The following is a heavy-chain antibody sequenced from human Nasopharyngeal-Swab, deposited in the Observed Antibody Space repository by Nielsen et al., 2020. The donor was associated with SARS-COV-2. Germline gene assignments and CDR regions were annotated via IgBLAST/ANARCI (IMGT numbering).Heavy chain of an antibody. CDR2: ISSSSSYI. V-gene: IGHV3-21*01. CDR3: ARRKEILWLGSQRHGMEV. Sequence: GESLKISCAASGFTFNNCNFNWVRQAPGKGLEWVSSISSSSSYIYYADSVKGRFTISRDNAKNSLYLQMNSLRAEDTAVYYCARRKEILWLGSQRHGMEVWGQGTTVTVSS. CDR1: GFTFNNCN. J-gene: IGHJ6*02. D-gene: IGHD3-10*01.